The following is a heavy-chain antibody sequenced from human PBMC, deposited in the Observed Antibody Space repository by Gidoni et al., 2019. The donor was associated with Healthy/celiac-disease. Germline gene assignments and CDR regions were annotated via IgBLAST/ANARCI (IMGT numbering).Heavy chain of an antibody. CDR2: ISYDGSNK. CDR1: GFTFSSYG. CDR3: AKDASRNSLDY. J-gene: IGHJ4*02. D-gene: IGHD1-1*01. Sequence: QVQLVESGGGVVQPGRSLRLSCAASGFTFSSYGMHWVRQAPGKGLEWEAVISYDGSNKYYADSVKGRFTISRDNSKNTLYLQMNSLRAEDTAVYYCAKDASRNSLDYWGQGTLVTVSS. V-gene: IGHV3-30*18.